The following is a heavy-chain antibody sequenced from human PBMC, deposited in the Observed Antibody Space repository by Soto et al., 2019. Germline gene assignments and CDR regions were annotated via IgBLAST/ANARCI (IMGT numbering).Heavy chain of an antibody. CDR2: ISAHNGNT. V-gene: IGHV1-18*01. J-gene: IGHJ4*02. Sequence: ASVKVSCKGSGYGFTTYGITWVRQAPGQGLEWMAWISAHNGNTNYAQKLQGRFTISRDNSKNTLYLQMNSLRGEDAAVYYCARGLMATSPHLDFWGQGTLVTVSS. CDR1: GYGFTTYG. CDR3: ARGLMATSPHLDF.